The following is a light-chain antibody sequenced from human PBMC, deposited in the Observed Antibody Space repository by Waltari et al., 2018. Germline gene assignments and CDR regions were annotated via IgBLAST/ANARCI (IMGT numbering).Light chain of an antibody. Sequence: QSALTQPRSVSGSPGQSVTIFCTGTSSDVGDSNYVSWYQQHPGKAPKFIIYDVNKRPSGVPDGCSGSKSGNTAALTISGLQAEDEADYYCCSFAGSYAFVVFGGGTKLTVL. J-gene: IGLJ2*01. V-gene: IGLV2-11*01. CDR1: SSDVGDSNY. CDR3: CSFAGSYAFVV. CDR2: DVN.